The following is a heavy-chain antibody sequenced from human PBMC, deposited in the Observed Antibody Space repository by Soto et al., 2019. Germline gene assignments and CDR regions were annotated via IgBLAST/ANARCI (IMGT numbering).Heavy chain of an antibody. J-gene: IGHJ4*02. CDR1: GFTFSSYS. CDR2: ISSSSSYI. D-gene: IGHD2-8*01. V-gene: IGHV3-21*01. CDR3: ARTGDCTNGVCYGPDY. Sequence: EVQLVESGGGLVKPGGSLRLSCAASGFTFSSYSMNWVRQAPGKGLEWVSYISSSSSYIYYADSVKGRFTISRDNAKNSLYLQMNSLRADDTAVYYCARTGDCTNGVCYGPDYWGQGTLFTVSS.